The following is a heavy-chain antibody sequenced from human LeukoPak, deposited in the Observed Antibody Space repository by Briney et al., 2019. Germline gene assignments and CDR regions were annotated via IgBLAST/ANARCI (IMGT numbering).Heavy chain of an antibody. D-gene: IGHD4-17*01. CDR1: GFAFSNTG. CDR2: ISPTGEGT. J-gene: IGHJ4*02. Sequence: GGSLRLSCATSGFAFSNTGMTWVRQAPDRGLEWVSTISPTGEGTHYADSVKGRFTIPRDNSKNTLSLFMDSLRADDTATYYCARDAGGAWPFDYWGQGTRVIVSS. V-gene: IGHV3-23*01. CDR3: ARDAGGAWPFDY.